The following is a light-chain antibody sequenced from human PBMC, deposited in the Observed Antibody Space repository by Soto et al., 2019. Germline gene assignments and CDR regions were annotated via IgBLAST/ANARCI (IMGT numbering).Light chain of an antibody. V-gene: IGKV1-39*01. CDR3: QQSYSTPVT. J-gene: IGKJ5*01. Sequence: DIQMTQSPSSLSASVGDRVTITCRASQSISSYLNWYQQIPGKPPKILIYAASSLPSGVPSRFSGSGSGTDFTLPLSSLQPEDFATYYCQQSYSTPVTFGQGTRLEIK. CDR1: QSISSY. CDR2: AAS.